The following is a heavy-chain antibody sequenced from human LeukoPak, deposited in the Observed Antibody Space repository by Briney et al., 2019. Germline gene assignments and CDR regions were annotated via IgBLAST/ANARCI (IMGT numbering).Heavy chain of an antibody. Sequence: PGGSLRLSCAASGFTFSCYGMHWVRQAPGKGLEWVAFIRYDGSNKYYADSVKGRFTISRDNSKNTLYLQMNSLRAEDTAVYYCAKGPAIVVVPAAIDYWGQGTLVTVSS. CDR1: GFTFSCYG. V-gene: IGHV3-30*02. J-gene: IGHJ4*02. D-gene: IGHD2-2*01. CDR3: AKGPAIVVVPAAIDY. CDR2: IRYDGSNK.